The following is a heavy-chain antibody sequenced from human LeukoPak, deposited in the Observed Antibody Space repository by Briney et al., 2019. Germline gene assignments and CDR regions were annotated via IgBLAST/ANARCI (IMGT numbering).Heavy chain of an antibody. CDR2: INAANGHT. Sequence: GASVKVSCKASGYTFTNYAIHWVRQAPGQRFEWMGWINAANGHTKYPQEFQDRITITRDTFATTAYMELSNLRSEDMALYYCARGRGPPNSNRDFYYYYYMDVWGTGTTVTVSS. D-gene: IGHD6-13*01. CDR3: ARGRGPPNSNRDFYYYYYMDV. V-gene: IGHV1-3*03. CDR1: GYTFTNYA. J-gene: IGHJ6*03.